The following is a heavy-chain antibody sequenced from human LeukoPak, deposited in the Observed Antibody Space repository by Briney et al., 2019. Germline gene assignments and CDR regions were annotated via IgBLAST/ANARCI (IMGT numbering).Heavy chain of an antibody. J-gene: IGHJ4*02. CDR3: ARTSQYGRSWYAKIPPGASYFDY. D-gene: IGHD6-13*01. V-gene: IGHV3-11*06. CDR2: ISSSSSYT. Sequence: PGGSLRLSCAASGFTFSDYYMSWIRQAPGKGLEWVSYISSSSSYTNYADSVKGRFTISRDNAKNSLYLQMNSLRAEDPAVYYCARTSQYGRSWYAKIPPGASYFDYWLQPTMATVPS. CDR1: GFTFSDYY.